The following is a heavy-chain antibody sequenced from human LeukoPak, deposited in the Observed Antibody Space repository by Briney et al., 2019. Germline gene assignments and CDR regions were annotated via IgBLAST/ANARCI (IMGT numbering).Heavy chain of an antibody. Sequence: SETLSLTCTVSGCSISSYYWSWIRQPAGKGLEWIGRIYTSGSNNYNPSLKSRVTMSVDTSKNQFSLKLGSVTAADTAVYYCARGYDWGTLFYWGQGTLVTVSS. CDR3: ARGYDWGTLFY. D-gene: IGHD3-16*01. J-gene: IGHJ4*02. V-gene: IGHV4-4*07. CDR1: GCSISSYY. CDR2: IYTSGSN.